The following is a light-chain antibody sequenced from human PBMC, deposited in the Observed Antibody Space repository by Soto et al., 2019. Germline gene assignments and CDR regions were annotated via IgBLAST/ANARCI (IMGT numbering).Light chain of an antibody. CDR1: QSISTW. Sequence: DIQMTHSPSTLSTSVVDRITINCRASQSISTWLAWYQQKPGKAPKLLIYKASNLESGVPSRFSGSGSQTDFTLTISSLQPDDFATYYCQQYNSYSWKFGQGTKVDIK. J-gene: IGKJ1*01. V-gene: IGKV1-5*03. CDR2: KAS. CDR3: QQYNSYSWK.